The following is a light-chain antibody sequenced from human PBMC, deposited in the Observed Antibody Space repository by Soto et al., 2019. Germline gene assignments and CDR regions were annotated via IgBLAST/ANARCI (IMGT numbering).Light chain of an antibody. Sequence: QSALTQPASVSGSPGQSITVSCTGTSSDIGGYKYVSWYQQHPGRAPKLIIYEVNNRPSGVSLRFSGSKSGNTASLTISGLQAEDEADYYCTSYTTSSTLVFGTGTQLTVL. J-gene: IGLJ1*01. CDR3: TSYTTSSTLV. CDR2: EVN. CDR1: SSDIGGYKY. V-gene: IGLV2-14*03.